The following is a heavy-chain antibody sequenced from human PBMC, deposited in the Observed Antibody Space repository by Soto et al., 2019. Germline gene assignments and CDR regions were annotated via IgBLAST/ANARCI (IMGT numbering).Heavy chain of an antibody. J-gene: IGHJ6*02. CDR1: GGSISSSSYY. V-gene: IGHV4-39*01. D-gene: IGHD3-3*01. CDR2: IYYSGGT. Sequence: PSETLSLTCTVSGGSISSSSYYWGWIRQPPGKGLEWIGSIYYSGGTYYNPSLKSRVTISVDTSKNQFSLKLSSVTAADTAVYYCARLTYYDFWSGYPYYYYGMDVWGQGTTVTVSS. CDR3: ARLTYYDFWSGYPYYYYGMDV.